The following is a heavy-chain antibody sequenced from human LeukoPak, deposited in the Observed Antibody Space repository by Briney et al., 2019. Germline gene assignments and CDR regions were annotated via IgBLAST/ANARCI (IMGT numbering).Heavy chain of an antibody. Sequence: GESLKISCKGSGYSFTTYWIAWVRQMPGKGLEWMGIIYPGDSDTRYSPSFQGQVTISADKSISTAYLQWSSLKASDTAMYYCARRLAAANTDAFDIWGQGTMVTISS. CDR2: IYPGDSDT. V-gene: IGHV5-51*01. CDR3: ARRLAAANTDAFDI. D-gene: IGHD6-13*01. J-gene: IGHJ3*02. CDR1: GYSFTTYW.